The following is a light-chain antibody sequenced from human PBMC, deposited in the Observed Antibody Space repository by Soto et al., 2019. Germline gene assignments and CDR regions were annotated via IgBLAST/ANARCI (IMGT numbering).Light chain of an antibody. V-gene: IGKV1-5*03. CDR3: QHYNSYSEA. CDR2: KAS. Sequence: IQMTQSPSTLSASVRDRVPITCRASQTVSSWLAWYQQKPGKAPKPLIYKASTLKSGIPSRFSGSGSGTEFTLTISSLQPDDFAAYYCQHYNSYSEAFGEGTKVDIK. CDR1: QTVSSW. J-gene: IGKJ1*01.